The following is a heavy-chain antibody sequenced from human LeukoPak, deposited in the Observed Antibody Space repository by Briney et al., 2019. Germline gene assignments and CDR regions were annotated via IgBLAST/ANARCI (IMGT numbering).Heavy chain of an antibody. Sequence: SEALSLTCTVSGYSISNGYYWGWIRQPPGKGLEWIGSMYHSGSTYYNPSLKSRVTISVDASKNQFSLKLSSVTAADTAVYYCARSGYSSGWYMDYWGQGTLVTVSS. CDR1: GYSISNGYY. V-gene: IGHV4-38-2*02. CDR3: ARSGYSSGWYMDY. D-gene: IGHD6-19*01. CDR2: MYHSGST. J-gene: IGHJ4*02.